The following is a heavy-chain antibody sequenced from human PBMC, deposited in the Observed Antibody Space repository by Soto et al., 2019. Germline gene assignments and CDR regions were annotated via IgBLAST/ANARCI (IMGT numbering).Heavy chain of an antibody. Sequence: ASVKVSCKASGYTFTGYYMHWVRQAPGQGLEWMGWINPNSGGTNYAQKFQGWVTMTRDTSISTAYMELSRLRSDDTAVYYCARSYDSSGYTAPHFDYWGKGTLVTVPS. J-gene: IGHJ4*02. V-gene: IGHV1-2*04. CDR3: ARSYDSSGYTAPHFDY. CDR2: INPNSGGT. D-gene: IGHD3-22*01. CDR1: GYTFTGYY.